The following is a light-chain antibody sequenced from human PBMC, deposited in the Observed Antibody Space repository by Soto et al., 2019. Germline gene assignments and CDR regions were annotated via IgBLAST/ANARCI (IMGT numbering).Light chain of an antibody. V-gene: IGKV1-9*01. J-gene: IGKJ4*01. CDR1: QDIANY. Sequence: IQLTQSPSSLSASVGDRVTLTCRASQDIANYVAWYQQKPGKAPKLLISGASTLQSGVPPRFSGSGSGTDFTLTISSLQPEDFATFYCQQLDSYPLTFGGGTKVDIK. CDR3: QQLDSYPLT. CDR2: GAS.